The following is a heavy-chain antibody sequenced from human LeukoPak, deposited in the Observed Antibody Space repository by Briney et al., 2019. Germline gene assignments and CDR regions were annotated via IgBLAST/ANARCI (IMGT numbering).Heavy chain of an antibody. Sequence: GESLKISXKGSGYSFTSYWIGWVRQMPGKGLEWKGIIYPGDSDTRYSPSFQGQVTISADKSISTAYLQWSSLKASDTAMYDCARGDIVVVPAALDYWGQGTLVTVSS. CDR2: IYPGDSDT. D-gene: IGHD2-2*01. V-gene: IGHV5-51*01. CDR3: ARGDIVVVPAALDY. J-gene: IGHJ4*02. CDR1: GYSFTSYW.